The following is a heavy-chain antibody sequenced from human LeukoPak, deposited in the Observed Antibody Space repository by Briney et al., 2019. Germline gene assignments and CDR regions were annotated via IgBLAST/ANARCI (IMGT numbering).Heavy chain of an antibody. Sequence: SETLSLTCTVSGGSISSSSYYWGWIRQPPGKGLEWIGSIYYSGSTYYNPSLKSRVTISVDTSKNQFSLKLSCVTAADTAVYYCDGYCSSTSCYNGFDYWGQGTLVTVSS. CDR3: DGYCSSTSCYNGFDY. CDR2: IYYSGST. V-gene: IGHV4-39*01. CDR1: GGSISSSSYY. J-gene: IGHJ4*02. D-gene: IGHD2-2*02.